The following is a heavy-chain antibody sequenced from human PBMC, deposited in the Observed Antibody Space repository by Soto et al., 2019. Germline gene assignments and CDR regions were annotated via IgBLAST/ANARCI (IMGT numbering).Heavy chain of an antibody. CDR1: GYTFTSYG. V-gene: IGHV1-18*01. CDR2: ISAYNGNT. Sequence: ASVKVSCKASGYTFTSYGISWVRQAPGQGLEWMGWISAYNGNTNYAQKLQGRVTMTTDTPTSTAYMGLRSLRSDDTAAYYCARDGGVAVAGISYYYYGMDVGGQGTTVTVSS. J-gene: IGHJ6*02. CDR3: ARDGGVAVAGISYYYYGMDV. D-gene: IGHD6-19*01.